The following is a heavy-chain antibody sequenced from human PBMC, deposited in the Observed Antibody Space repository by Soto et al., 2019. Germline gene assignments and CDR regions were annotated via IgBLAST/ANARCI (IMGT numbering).Heavy chain of an antibody. Sequence: QVQLVESGGGVVQPGRSLRLSCAASGFTFSSYAMHWVRQAPGKGLEWVAVISYDGSNKYYADSVKGRFTISRDNSKNTLDLQMNSLGAEDTAVYYCARDPTYLVTTRDYYYGMDVWGQGTTVTVSS. J-gene: IGHJ6*02. CDR3: ARDPTYLVTTRDYYYGMDV. V-gene: IGHV3-30-3*01. CDR2: ISYDGSNK. D-gene: IGHD4-17*01. CDR1: GFTFSSYA.